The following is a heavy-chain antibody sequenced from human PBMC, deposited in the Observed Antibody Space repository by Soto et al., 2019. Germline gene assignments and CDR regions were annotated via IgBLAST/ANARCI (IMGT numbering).Heavy chain of an antibody. Sequence: PXXSLKISFKGSGYSFTIYWIGWVRQMPGKGLEWMGIIYPEDSETRYSPSFQGLVTISADKSISTAYLQWSSLKASDTAMYYCARHEITMIAMDVWGQGTTVTVS. CDR3: ARHEITMIAMDV. D-gene: IGHD3-22*01. CDR1: GYSFTIYW. CDR2: IYPEDSET. J-gene: IGHJ6*02. V-gene: IGHV5-51*01.